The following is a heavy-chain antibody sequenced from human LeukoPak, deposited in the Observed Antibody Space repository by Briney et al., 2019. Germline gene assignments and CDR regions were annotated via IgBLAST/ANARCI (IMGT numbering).Heavy chain of an antibody. Sequence: GGSLRLSCAASGFTFSSSAMSWVRQVPGKGLEWVSGISASGGSTYYADSVRGRFTISRDNSKNTLYVQMNSLRAEDTAVYYCARDDCYPGYGMDVWGQGTTVTVSS. CDR3: ARDDCYPGYGMDV. CDR1: GFTFSSSA. J-gene: IGHJ6*02. CDR2: ISASGGST. D-gene: IGHD2-21*02. V-gene: IGHV3-23*01.